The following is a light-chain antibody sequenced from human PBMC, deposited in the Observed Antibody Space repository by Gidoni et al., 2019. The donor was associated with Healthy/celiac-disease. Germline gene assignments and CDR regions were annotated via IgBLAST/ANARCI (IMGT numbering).Light chain of an antibody. Sequence: QSALTQPASVSGSPGQSITIPCTGTSSDVGGYNYVSWYQQHPGKAPKLMIYDVSNRPSGVSNRFSGSKSGNTASLTISGLQAEDEADYYCSSYTSSSKNVFGTGTKVTVL. CDR1: SSDVGGYNY. CDR3: SSYTSSSKNV. J-gene: IGLJ1*01. V-gene: IGLV2-14*01. CDR2: DVS.